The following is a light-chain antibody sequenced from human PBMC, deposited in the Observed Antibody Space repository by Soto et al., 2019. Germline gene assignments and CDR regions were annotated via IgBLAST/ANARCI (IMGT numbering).Light chain of an antibody. CDR1: QSISSW. J-gene: IGKJ1*01. V-gene: IGKV1-5*01. CDR3: QQYNSYSGT. CDR2: DAS. Sequence: DLQMTQSPSTLSASVGDRVTITCRASQSISSWLAWYQQKPGKAPKLLIYDASSLESGVPSRFSSSGSGTEFTLTISSLQPDDFATYYCQQYNSYSGTFGQGTKVEIK.